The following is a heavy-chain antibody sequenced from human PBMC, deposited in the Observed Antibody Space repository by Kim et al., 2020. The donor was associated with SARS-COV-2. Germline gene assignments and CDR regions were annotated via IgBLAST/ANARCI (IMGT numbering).Heavy chain of an antibody. J-gene: IGHJ4*02. CDR3: ARALGQLAPFDY. Sequence: YSQKFQGRVTITRDTSASTAYMELSSLRSEDTAVYYCARALGQLAPFDYWGQGTLVTVSS. D-gene: IGHD3-3*02. V-gene: IGHV1-3*01.